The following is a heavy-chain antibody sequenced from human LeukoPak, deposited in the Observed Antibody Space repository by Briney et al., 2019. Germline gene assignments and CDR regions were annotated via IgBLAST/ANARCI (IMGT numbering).Heavy chain of an antibody. CDR3: AKDFSSWYY. D-gene: IGHD6-13*01. J-gene: IGHJ4*02. CDR1: GFTLSSYG. V-gene: IGHV3-30*18. Sequence: GGSLRLPCAASGFTLSSYGMHWVRQAPGKGLEWVAVISYDGSNKYYADSVKGRFTISRDNSKNTLYLQMNSLRAEDTAVYYCAKDFSSWYYWGQGTLVTVSS. CDR2: ISYDGSNK.